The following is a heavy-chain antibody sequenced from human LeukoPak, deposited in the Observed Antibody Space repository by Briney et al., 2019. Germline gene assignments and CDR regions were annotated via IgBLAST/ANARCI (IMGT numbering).Heavy chain of an antibody. V-gene: IGHV4-61*02. CDR3: ARDGCSSTSCYLDYYYMDV. D-gene: IGHD2-2*01. J-gene: IGHJ6*03. Sequence: TLSLTCTVSGGSISSSSYYWGWIRQPAGKGLEWIGRIYTSGSTNYNPSLKSRVTMSVDTSKNQFSLKLSSVTAADTAVYYCARDGCSSTSCYLDYYYMDVWGKGTTVTISS. CDR2: IYTSGST. CDR1: GGSISSSSYY.